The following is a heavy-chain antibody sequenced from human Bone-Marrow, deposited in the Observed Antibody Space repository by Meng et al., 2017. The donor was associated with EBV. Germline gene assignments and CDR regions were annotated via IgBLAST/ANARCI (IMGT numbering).Heavy chain of an antibody. CDR2: ISSTGTHI. J-gene: IGHJ4*02. D-gene: IGHD4/OR15-4a*01. CDR1: GPFTFSNYG. CDR3: TRVSANFVDY. Sequence: EVKLVESGGGLVKRGGSVGLSCAASGPFTFSNYGMSWVRQAPGKGLEWVSSISSTGTHIHYADSVKGRFTISRDNSKKSVYLQMSGLRAEDTAVYYCTRVSANFVDYWGMGTLVTVSA. V-gene: IGHV3-21*01.